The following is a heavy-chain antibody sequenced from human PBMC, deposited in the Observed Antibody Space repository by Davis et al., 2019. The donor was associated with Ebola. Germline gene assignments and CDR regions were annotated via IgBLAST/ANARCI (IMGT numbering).Heavy chain of an antibody. Sequence: PGGSLRLSCTVSGGSISSYYWSWIRQPPGKGLEWIGYIYYSGSTNYNPSLKSRVTISVDTSKNQFSLKLSSVTAADTAVYYCARAATVTPAAVWYFDLWGRGTLVTVSS. D-gene: IGHD4-11*01. V-gene: IGHV4-59*01. J-gene: IGHJ2*01. CDR2: IYYSGST. CDR1: GGSISSYY. CDR3: ARAATVTPAAVWYFDL.